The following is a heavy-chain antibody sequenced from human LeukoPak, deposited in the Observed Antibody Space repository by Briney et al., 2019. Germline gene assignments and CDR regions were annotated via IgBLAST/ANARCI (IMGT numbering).Heavy chain of an antibody. J-gene: IGHJ4*01. CDR1: GFTFSSYA. V-gene: IGHV3-30-3*01. Sequence: PGGSLRLSCAASGFTFSSYAMHWVRQAPGKGLEWVAVISYDGSNKYYADSVKGRFTISRDNSKNTLYLQMNSLRAEDTAVYYCARDDHIYYFDYWGQEPWSPSPQ. CDR3: ARDDHIYYFDY. D-gene: IGHD1-14*01. CDR2: ISYDGSNK.